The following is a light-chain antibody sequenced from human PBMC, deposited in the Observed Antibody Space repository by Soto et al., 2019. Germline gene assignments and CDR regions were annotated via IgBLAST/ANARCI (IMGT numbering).Light chain of an antibody. Sequence: EIVLTQSPATLSLSPGERATLSCRASQSVSSYLAWYQQKPGQAPRLLIYDASNRATGIPARFSGSGSGPDFTLTISRLEPEDFAIYYCQQRSNWPGFGGGTKVEIK. J-gene: IGKJ4*02. CDR1: QSVSSY. CDR3: QQRSNWPG. V-gene: IGKV3-11*01. CDR2: DAS.